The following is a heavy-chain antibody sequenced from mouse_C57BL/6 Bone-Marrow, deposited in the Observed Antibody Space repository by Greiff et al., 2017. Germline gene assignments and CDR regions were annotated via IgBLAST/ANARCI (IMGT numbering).Heavy chain of an antibody. CDR2: IYPSDSET. CDR1: GYTFTSYW. D-gene: IGHD1-1*01. Sequence: QVQLQQPGAELVRPGSSVKLSCKASGYTFTSYWMDWVKQRPGQGLEWIGNIYPSDSETHYNQKFKDKATLTVDKSSSTAYMQLSSLTSEDSAVYYCARDYYGSSPYAMDYWGQGTSVTVSS. J-gene: IGHJ4*01. V-gene: IGHV1-61*01. CDR3: ARDYYGSSPYAMDY.